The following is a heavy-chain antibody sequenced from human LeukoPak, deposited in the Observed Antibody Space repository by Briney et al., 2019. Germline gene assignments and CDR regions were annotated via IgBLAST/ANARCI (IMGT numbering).Heavy chain of an antibody. CDR1: GFTFSSYG. CDR3: ARGPNYYDSGFMDV. CDR2: IWYDGSNK. J-gene: IGHJ6*03. D-gene: IGHD3-22*01. V-gene: IGHV3-33*01. Sequence: GGSLRLSCAASGFTFSSYGMHWVRQAPGKGLEWAAVIWYDGSNKYYADSVKGRFTISRDNSKNTLYLQMNSLRAEDTAVYYCARGPNYYDSGFMDVWGKGTTVTVSS.